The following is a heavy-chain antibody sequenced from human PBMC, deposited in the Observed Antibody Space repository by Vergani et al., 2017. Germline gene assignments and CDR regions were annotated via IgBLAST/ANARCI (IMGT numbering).Heavy chain of an antibody. CDR3: ARESPHIAAAGTGNYYYGMDV. D-gene: IGHD6-13*01. Sequence: QVQLQESGPGLVKPSETLSLTCTVSGGSISSYYWSWIRQPPGKGLEWIGYIYYSGSTNYNPSLKSRVTISVDTSKNQFSLKLSSVTAADTAVYYCARESPHIAAAGTGNYYYGMDVWGQGTTVTVSS. CDR2: IYYSGST. J-gene: IGHJ6*02. V-gene: IGHV4-59*12. CDR1: GGSISSYY.